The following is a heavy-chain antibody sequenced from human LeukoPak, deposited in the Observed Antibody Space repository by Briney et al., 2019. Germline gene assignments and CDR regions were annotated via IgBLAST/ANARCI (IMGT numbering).Heavy chain of an antibody. CDR3: ARGIYGDYGLGY. CDR1: GGSISSYY. Sequence: SETLSLTCAVSGGSISSYYWSWIRQPAGKGLEWIGRIYSSGSINYNPSLKSRVTMSVDMPKNQFSLKLSSVTAADTAVCYCARGIYGDYGLGYWGQGTLVTVSS. D-gene: IGHD4-17*01. J-gene: IGHJ4*02. CDR2: IYSSGSI. V-gene: IGHV4-4*07.